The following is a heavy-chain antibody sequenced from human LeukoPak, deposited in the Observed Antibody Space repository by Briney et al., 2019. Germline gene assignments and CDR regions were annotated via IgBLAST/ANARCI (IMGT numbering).Heavy chain of an antibody. CDR3: ARVSDYSNYFDY. CDR2: IWYDGSNK. Sequence: GGSLRLSCAASGFSFSSNGMHWVRQAPGKGLEWVAVIWYDGSNKYYADSVKGRFTISRDNSKNTLYLQMNGLRAEDMAVYYCARVSDYSNYFDYWRQGTLVTVSS. J-gene: IGHJ4*02. D-gene: IGHD4-11*01. CDR1: GFSFSSNG. V-gene: IGHV3-33*01.